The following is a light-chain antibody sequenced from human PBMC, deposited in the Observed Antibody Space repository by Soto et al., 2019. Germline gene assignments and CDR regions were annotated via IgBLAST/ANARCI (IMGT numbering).Light chain of an antibody. CDR2: DAS. Sequence: EIVLTQSPATLSLSPGERATLSCSAIHSVSSYLAWYQQKPGQAPRLLIYDASNRATGIPARFSGSGSGTDFTLTISSLEPEDFAVYYCQQRSNWPPKTFFGQGTRLEIK. J-gene: IGKJ5*01. V-gene: IGKV3-11*01. CDR3: QQRSNWPPKTF. CDR1: HSVSSY.